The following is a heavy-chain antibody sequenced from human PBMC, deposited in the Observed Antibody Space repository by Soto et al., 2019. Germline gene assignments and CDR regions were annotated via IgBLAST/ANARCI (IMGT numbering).Heavy chain of an antibody. J-gene: IGHJ6*02. CDR2: ISYDGSNK. Sequence: PLTLACAASGVTFSSYATHCFRQDPGKGLEWVAVISYDGSNKYYADSVKGRFTISRDNSKNTLYLQMNGLRAEDTAVYYSARDHRLPTLKKTQYYYGMDVSGQVTTVTVSS. CDR3: ARDHRLPTLKKTQYYYGMDV. CDR1: GVTFSSYA. V-gene: IGHV3-30-3*01.